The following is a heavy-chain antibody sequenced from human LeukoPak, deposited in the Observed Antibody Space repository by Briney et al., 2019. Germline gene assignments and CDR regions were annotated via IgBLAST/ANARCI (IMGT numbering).Heavy chain of an antibody. V-gene: IGHV3-21*01. CDR1: GFTFSSYS. Sequence: PGGPLRLSCAASGFTFSSYSMNWVRQAPGKGLEWVSSISSSSSYIYYADSVKGRFTISRDNAKNSLYLQMNSLRAEDTAVYYCARTIRSIVATSNFDYWGQGTLVTVSS. D-gene: IGHD5-12*01. CDR2: ISSSSSYI. CDR3: ARTIRSIVATSNFDY. J-gene: IGHJ4*02.